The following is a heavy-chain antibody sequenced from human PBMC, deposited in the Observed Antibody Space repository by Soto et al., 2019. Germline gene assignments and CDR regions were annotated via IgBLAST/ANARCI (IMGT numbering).Heavy chain of an antibody. CDR3: VKEGRGWDF. J-gene: IGHJ6*02. Sequence: GESMRHACASSGIPCRAYARNLVRQAPDKGRECVSIISGSGGTAYYADSVKGRFTISRDNSKNTLYLQMDSRRAEDTAIYYCVKEGRGWDFWGRGNRVTVS. CDR2: ISGSGGTA. D-gene: IGHD6-19*01. CDR1: GIPCRAYA. V-gene: IGHV3-23*01.